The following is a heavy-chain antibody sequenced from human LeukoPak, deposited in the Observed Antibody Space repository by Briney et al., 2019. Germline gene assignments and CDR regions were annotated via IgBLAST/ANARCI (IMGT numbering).Heavy chain of an antibody. Sequence: GASVKVSCKASGYTFTGYYMHWVRQAPGQGLEWMGWINPNSGGTNYAQKFQGRVTMTRDTSISTAYMELSRLRSDDTAVYYCARGPGRTIAVAGRVTPGLDYWGQGTLVTVSS. CDR1: GYTFTGYY. J-gene: IGHJ4*02. V-gene: IGHV1-2*02. D-gene: IGHD6-19*01. CDR2: INPNSGGT. CDR3: ARGPGRTIAVAGRVTPGLDY.